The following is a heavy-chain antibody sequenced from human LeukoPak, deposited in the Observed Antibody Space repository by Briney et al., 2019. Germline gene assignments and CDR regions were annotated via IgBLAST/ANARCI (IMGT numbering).Heavy chain of an antibody. J-gene: IGHJ5*02. CDR3: ARGPWFDP. CDR1: GGSFSGYY. Sequence: SETLSLTCAVYGGSFSGYYWSWIRQPPGKGLEWIGSIYYSGSTYYNPSLKSRVTISVDTSKNQFSLKLSSVTAADTAVYYCARGPWFDPWGQGTLVTVSS. CDR2: IYYSGST. V-gene: IGHV4-34*01.